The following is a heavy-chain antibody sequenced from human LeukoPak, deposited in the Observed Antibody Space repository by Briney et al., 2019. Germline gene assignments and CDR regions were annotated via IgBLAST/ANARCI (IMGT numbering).Heavy chain of an antibody. Sequence: ASVKVSCKASGYIFSDYYMHWVRQAPGQGLEWLGWINPKSGAADYAQQFRGRVTMTRDTSISTAYMELSRLRSDDTAVYYCAGGTSRDRRGYFGYWGQGTLVTVSS. V-gene: IGHV1-2*02. CDR1: GYIFSDYY. J-gene: IGHJ4*02. CDR2: INPKSGAA. CDR3: AGGTSRDRRGYFGY. D-gene: IGHD3-22*01.